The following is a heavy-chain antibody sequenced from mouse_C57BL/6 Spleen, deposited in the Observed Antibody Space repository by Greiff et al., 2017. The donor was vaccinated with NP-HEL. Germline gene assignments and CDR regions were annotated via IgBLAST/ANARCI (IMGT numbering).Heavy chain of an antibody. V-gene: IGHV1-7*01. D-gene: IGHD2-4*01. Sequence: VQLQQSGAELAKPGASVKLSCKASGYTFTSYWMHWVKQRPGQGLEWIGSINPGSGYTRYNQKFKDKATLTADKSSSTAYMQLSSLTYEDSAVYYCARSVYDYGRYYAMDYWGQGTSVTVSS. CDR3: ARSVYDYGRYYAMDY. J-gene: IGHJ4*01. CDR2: INPGSGYT. CDR1: GYTFTSYW.